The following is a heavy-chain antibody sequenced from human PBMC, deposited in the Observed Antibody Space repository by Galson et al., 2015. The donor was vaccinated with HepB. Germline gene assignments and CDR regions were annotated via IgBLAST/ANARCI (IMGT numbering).Heavy chain of an antibody. V-gene: IGHV1-69*13. CDR2: IIPIFGTA. Sequence: SVKVSCKASGGTFSSYAISWVRQAPGQGLEWMGGIIPIFGTANYAQKFQGRVTITADESTSTAYMELSSLRSEDTAVYYCARDYSHRDWALDGGYDYYYYYMDVWGKGTAVTVSS. CDR3: ARDYSHRDWALDGGYDYYYYYMDV. J-gene: IGHJ6*03. D-gene: IGHD3/OR15-3a*01. CDR1: GGTFSSYA.